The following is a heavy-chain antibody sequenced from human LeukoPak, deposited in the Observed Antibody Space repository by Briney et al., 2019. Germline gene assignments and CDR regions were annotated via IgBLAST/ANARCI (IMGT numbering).Heavy chain of an antibody. Sequence: GGSLRLSCAASGFTFSSYAIHWVRQTPGKGLEWVAVISYDGSNKYYADSVKGRFTNSRDNSKNTLYLQMNSLIVEDTAVYYCARDIRVRAGSDYYYYYGMDVWGQGTTVTVSS. V-gene: IGHV3-30-3*01. CDR1: GFTFSSYA. CDR3: ARDIRVRAGSDYYYYYGMDV. J-gene: IGHJ6*02. D-gene: IGHD3-10*01. CDR2: ISYDGSNK.